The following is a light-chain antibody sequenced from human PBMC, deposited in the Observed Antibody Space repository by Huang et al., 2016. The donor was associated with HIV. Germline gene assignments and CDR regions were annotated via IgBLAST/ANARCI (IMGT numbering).Light chain of an antibody. J-gene: IGKJ3*01. CDR1: QSISSY. CDR2: AAS. V-gene: IGKV1-39*01. CDR3: QQTYSSLLT. Sequence: DIQMTQSPSSLSASVGDRVTITCRASQSISSYLNWYQQKPGKAPKRLIYAASTLQGGVPSRFSGTGSGTDFTLTISNLQSEDFATYYCQQTYSSLLTFGPGTKVDIK.